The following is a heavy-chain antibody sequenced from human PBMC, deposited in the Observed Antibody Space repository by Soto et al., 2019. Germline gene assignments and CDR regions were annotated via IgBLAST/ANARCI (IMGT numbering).Heavy chain of an antibody. V-gene: IGHV1-2*04. J-gene: IGHJ4*02. CDR1: GYTFTGYY. CDR3: ARDRFAYGSGIQFDD. D-gene: IGHD3-10*01. Sequence: GASVKVSCKASGYTFTGYYMHWVRQAPGQGLEWMGWINPNSGSTNYAQKFQGWVTMTRAKSISTAYMELSRLRSDDTAVYYCARDRFAYGSGIQFDDWGQGNLVIVSS. CDR2: INPNSGST.